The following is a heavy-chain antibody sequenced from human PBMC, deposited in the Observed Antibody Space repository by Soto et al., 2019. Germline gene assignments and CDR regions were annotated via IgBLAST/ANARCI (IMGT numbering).Heavy chain of an antibody. J-gene: IGHJ4*02. V-gene: IGHV4-4*07. CDR2: IYASGTT. CDR3: ARESRSELGTVEY. CDR1: GASISNYY. Sequence: SETLSLTCTVYGASISNYYWSWIRQPAGKGLECLGRIYASGTTTYNPSLRSRVTMSVDTSKNQFSLNLNSVTAADTAVYYCARESRSELGTVEYWGQGTLVTVSS. D-gene: IGHD1-1*01.